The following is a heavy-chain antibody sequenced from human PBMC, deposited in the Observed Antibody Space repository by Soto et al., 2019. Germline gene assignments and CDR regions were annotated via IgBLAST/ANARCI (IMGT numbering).Heavy chain of an antibody. D-gene: IGHD1-26*01. CDR1: GGSINSSTW. CDR3: ARDTGGASNS. V-gene: IGHV4-4*02. J-gene: IGHJ5*02. Sequence: QVQLQESGPGLVKPSGTLSLTCAVSGGSINSSTWWSWVRQPPGKGLEWIGDIYRGGNTNYNPSLKSRLTTSIHKSKSHFSLKLNSVTAADTAVYYCARDTGGASNSWGQGILVTVSS. CDR2: IYRGGNT.